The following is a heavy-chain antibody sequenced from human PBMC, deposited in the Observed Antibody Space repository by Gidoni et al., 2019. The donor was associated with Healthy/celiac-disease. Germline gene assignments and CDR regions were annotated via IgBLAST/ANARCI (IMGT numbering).Heavy chain of an antibody. V-gene: IGHV4-39*01. Sequence: QLQLQESGPGLVKPSETLSLTCTVSGGSISSSSYYWGWIRQPPGKGLEWIGSIYYSGSTYYNPSLKSRVTISVDTSKNQFSLKLSSVTAADTAVYYCARTAMVSWLFDYWGQGTLVTVSS. D-gene: IGHD5-18*01. CDR2: IYYSGST. CDR3: ARTAMVSWLFDY. CDR1: GGSISSSSYY. J-gene: IGHJ4*02.